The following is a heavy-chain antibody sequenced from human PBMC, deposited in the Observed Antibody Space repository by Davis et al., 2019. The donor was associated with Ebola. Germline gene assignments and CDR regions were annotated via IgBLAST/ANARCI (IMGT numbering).Heavy chain of an antibody. CDR3: ANEYYYESSGVDY. CDR2: ISGSGDST. J-gene: IGHJ4*02. CDR1: GFTFSSYA. Sequence: GESLKISCAASGFTFSSYAMHWVRQAPGKGLEWVSAISGSGDSTYYAASVRGRFTISRDNSKNTLYLQMHSLRAEDTAIYYCANEYYYESSGVDYWGQGTLVTVSS. V-gene: IGHV3-23*01. D-gene: IGHD3-22*01.